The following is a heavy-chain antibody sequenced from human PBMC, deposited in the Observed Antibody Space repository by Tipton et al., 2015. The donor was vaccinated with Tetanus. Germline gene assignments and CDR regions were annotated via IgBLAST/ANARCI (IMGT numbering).Heavy chain of an antibody. Sequence: GLVKPSETLSLSCTVSGGSTHDFYWSWIRQSAGKALEWVAHIYYSGSATYNPSVASRATVSIDMSKNQFSLRLTSATAADTAVYYCARDRITGPTGRYYAMDVWGQGTTVTVSS. J-gene: IGHJ6*01. CDR1: GGSTHDFY. D-gene: IGHD1-7*01. CDR3: ARDRITGPTGRYYAMDV. CDR2: IYYSGSA. V-gene: IGHV4-4*07.